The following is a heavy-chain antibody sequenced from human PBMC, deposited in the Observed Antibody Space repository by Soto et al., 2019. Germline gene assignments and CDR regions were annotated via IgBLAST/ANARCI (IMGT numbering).Heavy chain of an antibody. J-gene: IGHJ3*02. V-gene: IGHV3-23*01. CDR2: INSGGEST. D-gene: IGHD4-17*01. CDR3: AHPRGYGVFDAVDI. Sequence: GGSLRLSCAAAGFSFISYAMNWVRQAPGKGLEWVSAINSGGESTFYAESVRGRFTISRDNALNTLFLHMKSLRPEDTAVYYCAHPRGYGVFDAVDIWGQGTMVTGSS. CDR1: GFSFISYA.